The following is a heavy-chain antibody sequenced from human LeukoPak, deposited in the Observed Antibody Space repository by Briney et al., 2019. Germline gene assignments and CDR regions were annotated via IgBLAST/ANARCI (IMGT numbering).Heavy chain of an antibody. CDR1: GFTFSSYS. Sequence: GGSLRLSCAASGFTFSSYSMHWVRQAPGKGLEGVSGISTSSNTIYYADSVKGRFTISRDNAHNSPSLQLSGLGDDHTAVYFCARARYSRPWYLDYWGQGTLVTVSS. CDR3: ARARYSRPWYLDY. CDR2: ISTSSNTI. V-gene: IGHV3-48*02. D-gene: IGHD2-15*01. J-gene: IGHJ4*02.